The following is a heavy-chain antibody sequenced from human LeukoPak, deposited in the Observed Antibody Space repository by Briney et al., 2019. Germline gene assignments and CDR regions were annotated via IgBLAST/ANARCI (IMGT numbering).Heavy chain of an antibody. D-gene: IGHD3-10*01. CDR1: GFTVRSYA. V-gene: IGHV3-23*01. Sequence: GGSLRLSCAASGFTVRSYAVSWVRPAPGKGLEWVSGISGSGESTYYADSVKGRFTISRDNSKNTLYLQMNSLRAEDTAVYYCAKDRQNYYGSGYYFDYWGQGTLVIVSS. J-gene: IGHJ4*02. CDR3: AKDRQNYYGSGYYFDY. CDR2: ISGSGEST.